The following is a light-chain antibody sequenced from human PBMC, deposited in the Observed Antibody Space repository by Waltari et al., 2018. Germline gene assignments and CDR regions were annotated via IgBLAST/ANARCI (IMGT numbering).Light chain of an antibody. V-gene: IGLV3-10*01. CDR3: YSTDRTGKQRV. CDR2: EEN. Sequence: SYELTQPPSVSVSPGQTARITCSGDALPNKYGYWYQQKSGQAPVLVIYEENKRRSGHPERFSGPSSGTMVTLTISGAQVEDEGDYYCYSTDRTGKQRVFGGGTKLTVL. CDR1: ALPNKY. J-gene: IGLJ2*01.